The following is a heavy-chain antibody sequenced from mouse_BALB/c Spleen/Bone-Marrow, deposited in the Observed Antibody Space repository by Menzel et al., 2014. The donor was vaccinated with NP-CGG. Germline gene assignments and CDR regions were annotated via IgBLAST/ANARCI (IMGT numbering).Heavy chain of an antibody. V-gene: IGHV5-4*02. J-gene: IGHJ1*01. Sequence: EVQRVESGGGLVKPGGSLKLSCAASGFTFSDYYMYRVRQTPEKRLEWVATISDGGSYTYYPDSVKGRFTISRDNAKNNLYLQMSSLKSEDTAMYHCARFYYYGSSYFDVWGAGTTVTVSS. CDR3: ARFYYYGSSYFDV. CDR2: ISDGGSYT. D-gene: IGHD1-1*01. CDR1: GFTFSDYY.